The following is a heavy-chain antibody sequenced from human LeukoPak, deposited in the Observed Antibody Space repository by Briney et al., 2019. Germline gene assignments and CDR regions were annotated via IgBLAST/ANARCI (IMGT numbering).Heavy chain of an antibody. V-gene: IGHV5-51*01. CDR2: IYPGDSDT. CDR3: ARHRTVATIDEAAY. CDR1: GYIFASYW. J-gene: IGHJ1*01. Sequence: HGESLKISCKGSGYIFASYWIGWVRQMPGKGLEWMGIIYPGDSDTRYSPSFQGQVTISADKSISTAYLQWSSLKASDTAMYYCARHRTVATIDEAAYWGQGSLVTVSS. D-gene: IGHD5-12*01.